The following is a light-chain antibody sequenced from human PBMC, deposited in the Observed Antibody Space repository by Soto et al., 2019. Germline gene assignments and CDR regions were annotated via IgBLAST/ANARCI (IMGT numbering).Light chain of an antibody. V-gene: IGKV3-11*01. CDR2: DAS. CDR3: QQRSNWPPL. J-gene: IGKJ3*01. Sequence: EIVLTQSPATLSLSPGERATLSCRASQSVSSYLAWYQQKPGQAPRLLIYDASNRATGIPARFSGSGSGKDFDLTISSLEPEDFAVYFCQQRSNWPPLFGPGTKVDI. CDR1: QSVSSY.